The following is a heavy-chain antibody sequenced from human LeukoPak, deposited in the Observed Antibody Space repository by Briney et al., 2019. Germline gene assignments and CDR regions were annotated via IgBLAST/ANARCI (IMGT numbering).Heavy chain of an antibody. CDR1: GYVFSTSW. J-gene: IGHJ4*02. CDR3: ARLSYCSTSTCSGLGY. Sequence: GESLQISCKGSGYVFSTSWIGWVRQMPGKGLEWMGIIYPGDSDTRYSPSFQGQVTISADKSISTAYLQWSSLKASDTAMYYCARLSYCSTSTCSGLGYWGQGTLVTVSS. V-gene: IGHV5-51*01. D-gene: IGHD2-2*01. CDR2: IYPGDSDT.